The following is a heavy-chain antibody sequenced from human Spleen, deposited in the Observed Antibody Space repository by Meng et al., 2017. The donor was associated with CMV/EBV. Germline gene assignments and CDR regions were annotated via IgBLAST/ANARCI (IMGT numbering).Heavy chain of an antibody. Sequence: ASVKVSCKASGYTFTGYYMHWVRQAPGQGLEWMGWIKPDSGGTNYAQKFQGRVTMTRDTSISTAYMELNSLTSDDTAVYYCARELEQQLSGMDVWGQGTTVTVSS. D-gene: IGHD1/OR15-1a*01. CDR1: GYTFTGYY. CDR2: IKPDSGGT. J-gene: IGHJ6*02. CDR3: ARELEQQLSGMDV. V-gene: IGHV1-2*02.